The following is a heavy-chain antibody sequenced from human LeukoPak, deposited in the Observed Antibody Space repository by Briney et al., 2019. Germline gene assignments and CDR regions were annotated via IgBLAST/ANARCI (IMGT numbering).Heavy chain of an antibody. D-gene: IGHD2-21*01. CDR1: GGSISSYY. V-gene: IGHV4-59*12. CDR2: IYYSGST. CDR3: AREAIAGLDY. J-gene: IGHJ4*02. Sequence: SETLSLTCTVSGGSISSYYWSWIRQPPGKGLEWIGYIYYSGSTNYSPSLKSRVTISVDTSKNQFSLKLSSVTAADTAVYYRAREAIAGLDYWGQGTLVTVSS.